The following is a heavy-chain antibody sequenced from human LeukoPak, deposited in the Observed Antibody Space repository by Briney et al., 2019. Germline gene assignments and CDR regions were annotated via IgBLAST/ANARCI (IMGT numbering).Heavy chain of an antibody. V-gene: IGHV3-74*01. CDR1: GFIFSGYW. Sequence: GGSLRLSCVASGFIFSGYWMHWVRQAPGKGLEWVSRIKTDGTTTYYGDSVKGRFTVSRDNAKNTLYLQMNFLRADDTAVYYCARDWAWGGFDFWGQGALVTVSS. J-gene: IGHJ4*02. CDR3: ARDWAWGGFDF. D-gene: IGHD3-16*01. CDR2: IKTDGTTT.